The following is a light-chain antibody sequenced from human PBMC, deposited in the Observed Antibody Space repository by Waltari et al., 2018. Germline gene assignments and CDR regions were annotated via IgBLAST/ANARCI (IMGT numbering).Light chain of an antibody. CDR1: HDINKN. CDR2: DAS. Sequence: DIQMTQAPSSLSASVGDRVTITCQASHDINKNLNWFQQKPGKAPKVLIFDASNLRTGVPLRFSGSGSGTHFTFTISSLHPEDVATYYCQQYKNVPLTFGGGTKVEMK. J-gene: IGKJ4*01. V-gene: IGKV1-33*01. CDR3: QQYKNVPLT.